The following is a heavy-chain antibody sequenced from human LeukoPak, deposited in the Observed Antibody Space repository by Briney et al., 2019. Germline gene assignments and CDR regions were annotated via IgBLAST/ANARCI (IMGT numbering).Heavy chain of an antibody. D-gene: IGHD3-10*01. J-gene: IGHJ5*02. V-gene: IGHV3-48*03. CDR3: ARATSRLPDYYGSGSRVFDP. CDR1: GFTFSSYE. Sequence: GGSLRLSCAASGFTFSSYEMNWVRQAPGKGLEWVSYISSSGSTIYYADSVKGRFTISRDNAKNSLYLQMNGLRAEDTAVYYCARATSRLPDYYGSGSRVFDPWGQGTLVTVSS. CDR2: ISSSGSTI.